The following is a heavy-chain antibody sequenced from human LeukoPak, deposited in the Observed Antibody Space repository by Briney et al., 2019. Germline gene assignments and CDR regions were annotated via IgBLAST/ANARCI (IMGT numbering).Heavy chain of an antibody. J-gene: IGHJ4*02. CDR3: ARDFAYKKFDY. CDR2: ISSSSSTI. Sequence: GGSLRLSCAASGFTFSSYSMNWVRQAPGKGLEWVSYISSSSSTIYYADSVKGRFTISRDNAKNSLYLQMNSLRAEDTAVYYCARDFAYKKFDYWGQGTLVTVSS. D-gene: IGHD2-21*01. V-gene: IGHV3-48*01. CDR1: GFTFSSYS.